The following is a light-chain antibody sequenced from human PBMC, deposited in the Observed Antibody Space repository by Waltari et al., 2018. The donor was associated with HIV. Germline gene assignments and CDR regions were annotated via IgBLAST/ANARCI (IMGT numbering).Light chain of an antibody. Sequence: EIVLTQSPATLSVSPGEGATLSCRASQDISSDLAWYQQKPSQAPRLLISRASARATGIPARFSGSGSGTEFTLTISSLQSDDFAIYYCQQYKDWPPWTFGQGTKVEVK. CDR1: QDISSD. V-gene: IGKV3-15*01. CDR2: RAS. CDR3: QQYKDWPPWT. J-gene: IGKJ1*01.